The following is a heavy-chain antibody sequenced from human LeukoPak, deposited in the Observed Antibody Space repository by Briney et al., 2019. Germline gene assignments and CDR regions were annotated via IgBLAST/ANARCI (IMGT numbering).Heavy chain of an antibody. D-gene: IGHD6-13*01. CDR2: IIPILGIA. CDR1: GGTFSSYA. Sequence: ASVKVSCKASGGTFSSYAISWVRQAPGQGLEWMGRIIPILGIANYAQKFQGRVTITADKSTSTAYKELSSLRSEDTAVYYCARETSSSQLDYWGQGTLVTVSS. J-gene: IGHJ4*02. CDR3: ARETSSSQLDY. V-gene: IGHV1-69*04.